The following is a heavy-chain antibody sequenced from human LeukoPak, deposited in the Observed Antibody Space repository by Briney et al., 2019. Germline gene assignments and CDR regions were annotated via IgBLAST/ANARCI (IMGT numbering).Heavy chain of an antibody. CDR1: GFTFSSYG. J-gene: IGHJ5*02. CDR3: AKDSYDFWSGYYMEEVNWFDP. CDR2: ISYDGSNK. D-gene: IGHD3-3*01. Sequence: GGSLRLSCAASGFTFSSYGMHWVRQAPGKGLEWVAIISYDGSNKYYADSVKGRFTISRDNSKNTLYLQMNSLRAEDTAVYYCAKDSYDFWSGYYMEEVNWFDPWGQGTLVTVSS. V-gene: IGHV3-30*18.